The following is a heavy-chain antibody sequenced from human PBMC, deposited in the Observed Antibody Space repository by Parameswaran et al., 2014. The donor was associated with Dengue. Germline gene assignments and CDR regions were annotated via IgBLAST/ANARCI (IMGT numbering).Heavy chain of an antibody. CDR3: ARGKPRRAVTTKYYYYGMDV. Sequence: WVRQAPGQGLEWMGWINTNTGNPTYAQGFTGRFVFSLDTSVSTAYLQISSLKAEDTAVYYCARGKPRRAVTTKYYYYGMDVWGQGTTVTVSS. J-gene: IGHJ6*02. D-gene: IGHD4-17*01. CDR2: INTNTGNP. V-gene: IGHV7-4-1*02.